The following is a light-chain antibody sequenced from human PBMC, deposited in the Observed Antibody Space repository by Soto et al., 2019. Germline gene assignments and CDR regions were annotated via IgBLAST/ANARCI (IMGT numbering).Light chain of an antibody. CDR1: QNVRNNY. Sequence: LTQSPGTLSLSPGERATLSCRASQNVRNNYIGWYQQKPGQAPRLLIYGASSRATGIPGRFSGSGSGTDFTLTISSLEPEDFAVYYCQQRSSWPTFGQGTKVDIK. J-gene: IGKJ1*01. V-gene: IGKV3D-20*02. CDR3: QQRSSWPT. CDR2: GAS.